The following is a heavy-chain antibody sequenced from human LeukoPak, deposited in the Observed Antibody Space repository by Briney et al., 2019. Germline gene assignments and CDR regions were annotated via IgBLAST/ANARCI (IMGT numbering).Heavy chain of an antibody. Sequence: SETLSLTCTVSGGSISSYYWSWIRQPPGKGLEWIGYIYYSGSTNYNPSLKSRVTISVDTSKNQFSLKLSSVTAADTAVYYCARDLSTVTTLGLVRELVQNYYYYGMDVWGQGTTVTVSS. D-gene: IGHD4-11*01. CDR1: GGSISSYY. J-gene: IGHJ6*02. V-gene: IGHV4-59*01. CDR2: IYYSGST. CDR3: ARDLSTVTTLGLVRELVQNYYYYGMDV.